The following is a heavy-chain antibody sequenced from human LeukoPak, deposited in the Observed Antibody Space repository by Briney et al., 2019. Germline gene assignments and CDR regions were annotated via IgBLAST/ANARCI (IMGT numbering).Heavy chain of an antibody. CDR3: ARGKYGSGSRRQLGTTNYYMDV. Sequence: PGGPLRLSCAASGFTFDDYAMHWVRQAPGKGLECVSGISWNSGSICYADSVKGRFTISRDNAKNSLYLKMNSLRAEDTAVYYCARGKYGSGSRRQLGTTNYYMDVWGKGTTVTISS. V-gene: IGHV3-9*01. J-gene: IGHJ6*03. CDR2: ISWNSGSI. CDR1: GFTFDDYA. D-gene: IGHD3-10*01.